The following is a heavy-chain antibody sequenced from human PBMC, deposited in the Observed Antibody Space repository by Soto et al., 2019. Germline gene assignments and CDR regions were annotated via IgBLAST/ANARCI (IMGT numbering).Heavy chain of an antibody. V-gene: IGHV4-4*07. Sequence: SETLSLTCTVSGGSIITYYCIFIRHPAFKGLEWIGRIYASGSTNYNPSLKSRVTMSVATSKNQFSLKLSSVTAADTAVYYCARGGMVIIPTATAFDYWGQGTLVTVSS. D-gene: IGHD2-2*01. CDR1: GGSIITYY. CDR2: IYASGST. CDR3: ARGGMVIIPTATAFDY. J-gene: IGHJ4*02.